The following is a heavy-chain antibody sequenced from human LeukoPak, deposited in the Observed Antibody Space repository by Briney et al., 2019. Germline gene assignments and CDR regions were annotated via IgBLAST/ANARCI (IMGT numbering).Heavy chain of an antibody. CDR2: ISSSSSYI. CDR1: GFTFSSYS. D-gene: IGHD6-19*01. J-gene: IGHJ4*02. Sequence: GGSLRLSCAASGFTFSSYSMNWVRQAPGKGLEWVSSISSSSSYIYYADSVKGRFTISRDNAKNSLYLQMNSLKAEDTAVYYCAREYSSGWHHWDYWGQGTLVTVSS. CDR3: AREYSSGWHHWDY. V-gene: IGHV3-21*01.